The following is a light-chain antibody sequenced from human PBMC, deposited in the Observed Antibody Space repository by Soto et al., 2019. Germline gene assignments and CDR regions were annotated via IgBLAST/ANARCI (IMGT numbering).Light chain of an antibody. CDR2: AAS. CDR3: QQRYSNPWT. V-gene: IGKV4-1*01. CDR1: QSGLYSSNNKNS. Sequence: DIVMTQSPDSLAVSLGERATINCKSSQSGLYSSNNKNSVAWYPQKPGKAPKLLIYAASSLQSGVPSRLSGSGSGTDVTLTIRSLQPEEGATDYGQQRYSNPWTVGQGTQVDIK. J-gene: IGKJ1*01.